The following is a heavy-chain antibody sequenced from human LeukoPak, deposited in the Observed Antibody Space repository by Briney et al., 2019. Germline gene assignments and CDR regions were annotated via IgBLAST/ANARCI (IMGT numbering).Heavy chain of an antibody. J-gene: IGHJ6*02. Sequence: PGGSLRLSCAASGFTFSSYSMNWVRQAPGKGLEWVSYISSSSSTIYYADSVKGRSTISRDNAKNSLYLQMNSLRDEDTAVYYCARGEGSCGYYQDYYYYYGMDVWGQGTTVTVSS. CDR2: ISSSSSTI. CDR3: ARGEGSCGYYQDYYYYYGMDV. V-gene: IGHV3-48*02. CDR1: GFTFSSYS. D-gene: IGHD3-22*01.